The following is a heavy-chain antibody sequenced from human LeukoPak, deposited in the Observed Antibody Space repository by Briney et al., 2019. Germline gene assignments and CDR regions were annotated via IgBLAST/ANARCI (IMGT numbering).Heavy chain of an antibody. J-gene: IGHJ2*01. D-gene: IGHD3-10*01. V-gene: IGHV4-59*01. CDR1: GESLNSYY. CDR3: ATVLVRGVNPWYFDL. Sequence: SETLSLTCAVYGESLNSYYWSWIRQPPGKGLEWIGYIHSTGSTNYNPSLKSRVTISVDTSKNYFSLRLSSVTAADTAVYFCATVLVRGVNPWYFDLWGRGTLVTVSS. CDR2: IHSTGST.